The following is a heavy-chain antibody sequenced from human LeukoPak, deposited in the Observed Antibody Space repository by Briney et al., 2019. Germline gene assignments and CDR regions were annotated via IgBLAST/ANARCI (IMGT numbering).Heavy chain of an antibody. D-gene: IGHD4-17*01. CDR3: ARDYGDFRGYYYYNMDV. Sequence: ASVKVSCKASGYTFTGYYMHWVRQAPGQGLEWMGWINPNSGGTNYAQKFQGRVTMTRDTSISTAYMELSRLRSDDTAVYYCARDYGDFRGYYYYNMDVWGQGTTVTVSS. CDR1: GYTFTGYY. CDR2: INPNSGGT. V-gene: IGHV1-2*02. J-gene: IGHJ6*02.